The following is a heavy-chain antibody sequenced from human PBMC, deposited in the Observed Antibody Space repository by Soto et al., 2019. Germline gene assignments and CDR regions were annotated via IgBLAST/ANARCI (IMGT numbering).Heavy chain of an antibody. Sequence: PSETLSLTCAVSGDSVTSVNYFWTWIRQPPGGGLEWIGYISNSGISKYNPSLKSRVTISVDTSKNQFSLKLSSVTAADTAVYYCARNNYDFWSEYGMDVWGQGTTVTVSS. CDR1: GDSVTSVNYF. D-gene: IGHD3-3*01. J-gene: IGHJ6*02. CDR2: ISNSGIS. CDR3: ARNNYDFWSEYGMDV. V-gene: IGHV4-61*01.